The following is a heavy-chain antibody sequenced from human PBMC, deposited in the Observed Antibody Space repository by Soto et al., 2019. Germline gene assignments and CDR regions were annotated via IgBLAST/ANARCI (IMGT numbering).Heavy chain of an antibody. CDR3: ATDFCSSTSCQGEYYYYGMDV. CDR1: GYTLTELS. J-gene: IGHJ6*02. CDR2: FDPEDGET. D-gene: IGHD2-2*01. Sequence: GASVKVSCKVSGYTLTELSMHWVRQAPGKGLEWMGGFDPEDGETIYAQKFQGRVTMTEDTSTDTAYMELSSLRSEDTAVYYCATDFCSSTSCQGEYYYYGMDVWAKGPRSPSP. V-gene: IGHV1-24*01.